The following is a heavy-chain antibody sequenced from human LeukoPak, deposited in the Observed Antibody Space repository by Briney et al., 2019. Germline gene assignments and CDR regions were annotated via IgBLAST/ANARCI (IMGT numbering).Heavy chain of an antibody. CDR2: ISGSGGTT. Sequence: GGSLRLFCAASVFTFSSYGMSWVRQAPGKGLEWVSAISGSGGTTYYADSAKGRATISRDNSKNTLYLQMNSLRVEDTAIYYCAKSGDAVFMITMPPYYMDVWGKGTTVTISS. J-gene: IGHJ6*03. CDR1: VFTFSSYG. CDR3: AKSGDAVFMITMPPYYMDV. D-gene: IGHD3-16*01. V-gene: IGHV3-23*01.